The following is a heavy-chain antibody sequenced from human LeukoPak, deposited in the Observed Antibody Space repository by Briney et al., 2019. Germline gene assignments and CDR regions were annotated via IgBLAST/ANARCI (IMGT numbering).Heavy chain of an antibody. CDR1: GFTFSSYA. Sequence: SGGSLRLSCAASGFTFSSYAMSWVRQAPGKGLEWVSAISGSGGSTYYADSVKGRFTISRDNSKNTLYLQMNSLRAEDTAVYYCAKDDASVVVAGLDAFDIWGQGTMVTVSS. D-gene: IGHD2-15*01. V-gene: IGHV3-23*01. CDR2: ISGSGGST. J-gene: IGHJ3*02. CDR3: AKDDASVVVAGLDAFDI.